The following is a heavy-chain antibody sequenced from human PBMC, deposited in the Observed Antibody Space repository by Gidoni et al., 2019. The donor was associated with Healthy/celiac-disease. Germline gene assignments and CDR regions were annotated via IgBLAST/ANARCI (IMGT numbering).Heavy chain of an antibody. J-gene: IGHJ4*02. CDR3: ARGLLDNDYCNYYFDY. V-gene: IGHV4-34*01. CDR2: INNSGRP. CDR1: GGSFSGYY. D-gene: IGHD4-4*01. Sequence: QVQLQPWGAGLLKPSETLSLTCAVYGGSFSGYYWSWIRQPPGKGLEWIGEINNSGRPNYNPSLKSRVTISVHTSKHQFSLKLSSVTAADTAVYYCARGLLDNDYCNYYFDYWGQGTLVTVSS.